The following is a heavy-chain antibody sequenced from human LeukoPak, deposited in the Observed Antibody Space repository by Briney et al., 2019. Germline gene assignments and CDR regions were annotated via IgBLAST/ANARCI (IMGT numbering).Heavy chain of an antibody. V-gene: IGHV1-18*01. D-gene: IGHD2-15*01. J-gene: IGHJ6*03. CDR3: ARAPPSYCSGGSCQTYYYYYYYMDV. CDR1: GYTFTSYG. Sequence: GASVKVSCKASGYTFTSYGISWVRQAPGQGLEWRGWISAYNGNTNYAQKLQGRVTMTTDTSTSTAYMELRSLRSDDTAVYYCARAPPSYCSGGSCQTYYYYYYYMDVWGKGTTVTVSS. CDR2: ISAYNGNT.